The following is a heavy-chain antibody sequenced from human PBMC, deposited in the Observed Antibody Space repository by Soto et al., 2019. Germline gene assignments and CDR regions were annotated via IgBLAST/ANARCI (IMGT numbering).Heavy chain of an antibody. Sequence: EVQLVESGGGSVQPGGSPRLSCVASGITFTNYWMHWVRQVPGKGLVWVARVDSDGRGTSYADFVKGRFTISRDNAKNTLYLQMHSLRVEDTAMYYCGTVFEHWGQGIPVTVSS. CDR3: GTVFEH. CDR2: VDSDGRGT. J-gene: IGHJ4*02. CDR1: GITFTNYW. V-gene: IGHV3-74*01.